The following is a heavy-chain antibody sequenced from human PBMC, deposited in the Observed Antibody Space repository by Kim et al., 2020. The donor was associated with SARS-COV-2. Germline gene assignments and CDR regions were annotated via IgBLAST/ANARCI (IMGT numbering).Heavy chain of an antibody. V-gene: IGHV3-53*04. J-gene: IGHJ3*02. D-gene: IGHD5-12*01. CDR3: AGGYDSNDAFEI. Sequence: GGSLRLSCAASGFTVSRNYMSWVRQAPGKGLEWVSIIYSDGSTYYADSVKGRFTISRHNSKNTQFLQMNSLRPEDTALYYCAGGYDSNDAFEIWGQGTMVTVSS. CDR2: IYSDGST. CDR1: GFTVSRNY.